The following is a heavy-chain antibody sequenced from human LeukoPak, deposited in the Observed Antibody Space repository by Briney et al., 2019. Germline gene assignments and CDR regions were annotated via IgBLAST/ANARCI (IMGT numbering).Heavy chain of an antibody. Sequence: ASVKVSCKASGYTFTVYYIHWVRQAPGQGRGWVGWINPNSGGTNYAQKFQGRVTMTRDTSISTAYMELSRLRSDDTAVYYCARDQGELTFDYWGQGTLVTVSS. CDR2: INPNSGGT. J-gene: IGHJ4*02. CDR1: GYTFTVYY. D-gene: IGHD1-26*01. V-gene: IGHV1-2*02. CDR3: ARDQGELTFDY.